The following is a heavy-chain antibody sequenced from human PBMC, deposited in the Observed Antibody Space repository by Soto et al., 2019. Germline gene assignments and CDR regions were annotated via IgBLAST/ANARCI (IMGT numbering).Heavy chain of an antibody. Sequence: GGSLRLSCAASGFTFRSYRRQWVRQAPGKGLEWVSYISSSSSTIYYADSVKGRFTISRAKAKNSLYLQMNSLRAEDTAVYYCARDGLVDAFDIWGQGTMVTVSS. CDR2: ISSSSSTI. V-gene: IGHV3-48*01. CDR3: ARDGLVDAFDI. D-gene: IGHD2-8*02. J-gene: IGHJ3*02. CDR1: GFTFRSYR.